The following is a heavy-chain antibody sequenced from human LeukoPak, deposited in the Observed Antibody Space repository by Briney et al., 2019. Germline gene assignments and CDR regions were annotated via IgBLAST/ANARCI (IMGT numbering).Heavy chain of an antibody. Sequence: GGSLRLSRSVSGFTFSSYSMNWVRQAPGKGLQWVSSISGGGSYIFYADSVEGRFSVSRDNAKNSVFLQMNSLRAEDTAVYYCARGLGDYDAFGVWGHGTRVTVAS. CDR2: ISGGGSYI. CDR3: ARGLGDYDAFGV. CDR1: GFTFSSYS. V-gene: IGHV3-21*01. D-gene: IGHD4-17*01. J-gene: IGHJ3*01.